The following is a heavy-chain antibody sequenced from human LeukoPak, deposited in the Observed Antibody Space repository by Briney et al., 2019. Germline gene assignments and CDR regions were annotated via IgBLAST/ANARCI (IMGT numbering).Heavy chain of an antibody. J-gene: IGHJ1*01. D-gene: IGHD2/OR15-2a*01. CDR2: IWYDGSNK. V-gene: IGHV3-33*06. CDR1: GFTFSNYG. Sequence: GGSLRLSCAASGFTFSNYGMHWVGQAPGKGLEWVAVIWYDGSNKYYADSVEGRFTISRDNSKYTMYLQMNSLRAEDTAVCYCAKVTRSRYFQDWGQGTLVTVSS. CDR3: AKVTRSRYFQD.